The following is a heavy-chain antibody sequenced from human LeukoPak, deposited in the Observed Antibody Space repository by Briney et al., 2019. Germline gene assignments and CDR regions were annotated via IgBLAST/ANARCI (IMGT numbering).Heavy chain of an antibody. CDR1: GFAFSIYS. D-gene: IGHD2-21*02. Sequence: GGSLRLSCAASGFAFSIYSLNWVRQTPGKRLEWVSYITSDNNKILYADSVKGRFTISRDNAKNSLYLEMNSLRDEDTAVYYCATSRDWRVESWGRGIPVTVSS. J-gene: IGHJ4*02. CDR2: ITSDNNKI. CDR3: ATSRDWRVES. V-gene: IGHV3-48*02.